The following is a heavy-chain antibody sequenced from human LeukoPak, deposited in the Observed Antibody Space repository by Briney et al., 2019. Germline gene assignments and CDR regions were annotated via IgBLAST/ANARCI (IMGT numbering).Heavy chain of an antibody. CDR2: INPNSGGT. CDR3: ARAAATRYYDSSGKMRGEWFDP. J-gene: IGHJ5*02. CDR1: GYTFTGYY. V-gene: IGHV1-2*02. D-gene: IGHD3-22*01. Sequence: ASVKVSCKASGYTFTGYYMHWVRQAPGQGLEWMGWINPNSGGTNYAQKFQGRVTMTRDTSISTAYMELSRLRSDETAVYYCARAAATRYYDSSGKMRGEWFDPWGQGTLVTVSS.